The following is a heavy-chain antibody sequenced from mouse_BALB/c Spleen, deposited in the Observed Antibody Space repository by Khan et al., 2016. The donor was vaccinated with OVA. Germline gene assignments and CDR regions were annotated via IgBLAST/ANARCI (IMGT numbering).Heavy chain of an antibody. CDR2: INPSNGYP. V-gene: IGHV1-4*01. CDR1: GYTFTSYT. D-gene: IGHD2-14*01. Sequence: QVQLKQSGAELARPGASVKMSCKASGYTFTSYTIHWIKMRPGQGLEWIGYINPSNGYPNYNQKFKDKATLTAEKSSTTAYQQLSSLTSDDSAVCNCVREGADYMNDGWFAYWGLGTLVTVSA. CDR3: VREGADYMNDGWFAY. J-gene: IGHJ3*01.